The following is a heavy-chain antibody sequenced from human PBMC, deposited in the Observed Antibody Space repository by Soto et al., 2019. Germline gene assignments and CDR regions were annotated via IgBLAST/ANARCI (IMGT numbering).Heavy chain of an antibody. Sequence: SETLSLTCTVSGGSISSSSYYWGWIRQPPGKGLEWIGSIYYSGGTYHNPSLKIRVTISVDTSKNQFSLKLRSLTAADTAVYYCARLHKRGDFWSGYYGYYYYYGMDVWGQGTTVTVSS. V-gene: IGHV4-39*01. CDR1: GGSISSSSYY. D-gene: IGHD3-3*01. CDR2: IYYSGGT. CDR3: ARLHKRGDFWSGYYGYYYYYGMDV. J-gene: IGHJ6*02.